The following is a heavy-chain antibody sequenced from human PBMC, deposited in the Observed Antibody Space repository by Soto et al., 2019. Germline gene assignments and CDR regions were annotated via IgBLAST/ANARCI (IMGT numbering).Heavy chain of an antibody. CDR2: IYYSGST. D-gene: IGHD2-21*02. CDR1: GGSISSGGYY. CDR3: ARDSAYCGGDCSKTIWYFDL. Sequence: PSETLSLTCTVSGGSISSGGYYWSWIRQHPGKGLEWIGYIYYSGSTYYDPSLKSRVTISVDTSKNQFSLKLSSVTAADTAVYYCARDSAYCGGDCSKTIWYFDLWGRGTLVTVSS. V-gene: IGHV4-31*03. J-gene: IGHJ2*01.